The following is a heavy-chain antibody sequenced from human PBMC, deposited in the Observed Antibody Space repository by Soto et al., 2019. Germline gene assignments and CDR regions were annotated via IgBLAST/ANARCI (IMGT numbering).Heavy chain of an antibody. V-gene: IGHV2-70*04. CDR3: ARAFYGMDG. Sequence: GSGPTLVNPTQTLTLTCTVSGFSLSGSGMRVTWIRQPPGKALEWLARIDWEDTKLYSTSLKTRLTISKDTSKNQVVLTMTNVDTADTGTYYCARAFYGMDGWGQGTTVTVSS. CDR1: GFSLSGSGMR. J-gene: IGHJ6*02. CDR2: IDWEDTK.